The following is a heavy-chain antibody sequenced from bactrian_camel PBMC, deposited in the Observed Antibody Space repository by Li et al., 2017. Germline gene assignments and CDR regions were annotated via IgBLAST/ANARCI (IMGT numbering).Heavy chain of an antibody. D-gene: IGHD2*01. CDR2: ISTSGGSP. V-gene: IGHV3S1*01. J-gene: IGHJ4*01. CDR1: GDSTSSNC. CDR3: AAPRYGTGYCYKDWADVAL. Sequence: VQLVESGGGSVQVGGSLTLTCAASGDSTSSNCMAWFRQAPGKEREGVASISTSGGSPYYADSVKGRFTISKDNAKNTLYLQMNSLKPEDTAKYYCAAPRYGTGYCYKDWADVALWGQGTQVTVS.